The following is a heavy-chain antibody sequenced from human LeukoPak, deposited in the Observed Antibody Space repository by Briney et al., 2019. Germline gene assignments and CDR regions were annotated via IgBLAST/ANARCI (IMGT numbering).Heavy chain of an antibody. CDR3: AREFGYHFDY. Sequence: GGSLRLSCAASGFAFSSYAIHWVRQAPGKGLEWVAVISYDGSNKYYADSVKGRFTISRDNSKNTLYLQMNSLRAEDTAVYYCAREFGYHFDYWGQGTLVTVSS. V-gene: IGHV3-30-3*01. CDR2: ISYDGSNK. CDR1: GFAFSSYA. J-gene: IGHJ4*02. D-gene: IGHD3-10*01.